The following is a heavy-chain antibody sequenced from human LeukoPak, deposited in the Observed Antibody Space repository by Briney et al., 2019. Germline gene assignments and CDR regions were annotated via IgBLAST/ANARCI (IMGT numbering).Heavy chain of an antibody. J-gene: IGHJ4*02. Sequence: GAQVKVSCKASGGTFSSYAISWVRQAPGQGLEWMGGIIPIFGTANYAQKFQGRVTITADKSTSTAYMELSSLRSEDTAVYYCASTPTYYYDSSGYPDWGQGTLVTVSS. CDR2: IIPIFGTA. V-gene: IGHV1-69*06. CDR3: ASTPTYYYDSSGYPD. D-gene: IGHD3-22*01. CDR1: GGTFSSYA.